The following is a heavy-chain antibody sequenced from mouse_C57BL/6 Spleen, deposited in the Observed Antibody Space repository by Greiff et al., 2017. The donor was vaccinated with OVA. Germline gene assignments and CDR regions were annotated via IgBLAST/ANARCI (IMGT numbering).Heavy chain of an antibody. J-gene: IGHJ2*01. V-gene: IGHV1-26*01. D-gene: IGHD1-1*01. CDR2: INPNNGGT. CDR3: ARGGSRGDY. CDR1: GYTFTDYY. Sequence: VQLQQSGPELVKPGASVKISCKASGYTFTDYYMNWVKQSHGKSLEWIGDINPNNGGTSYNQKFKGKATLTVDKSSSTAYMELRSLTSEDSAVYYCARGGSRGDYWGQGTTLTVSS.